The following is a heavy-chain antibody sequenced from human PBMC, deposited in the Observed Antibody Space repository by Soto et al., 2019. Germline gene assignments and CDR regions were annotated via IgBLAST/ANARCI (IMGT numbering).Heavy chain of an antibody. V-gene: IGHV3-11*05. D-gene: IGHD2-2*01. J-gene: IGHJ4*02. CDR1: GFTFSGYY. CDR3: VREISYHFDN. Sequence: QVQLVESGGGLVKPGGSLRLSCAASGFTFSGYYMSWIRQAPGKGLECISYISSSGDRTKYADSVKGRFTISRDNAKKSLYLQMNSLRAEDTAVYYCVREISYHFDNWGQGTLVTVSS. CDR2: ISSSGDRT.